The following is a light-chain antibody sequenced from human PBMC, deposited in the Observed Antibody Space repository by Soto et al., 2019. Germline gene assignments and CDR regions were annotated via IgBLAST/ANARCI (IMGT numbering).Light chain of an antibody. Sequence: DIQMTQSPSSLTASVGDRVTITCRASQSISSYLNWYQQKPGTAPKVLIYAASTLQSGVPSRFSGSGSGTDFTLTISTLQPEDVATYYCQQSYTIPRTFGPGTKLEIK. CDR2: AAS. CDR3: QQSYTIPRT. V-gene: IGKV1-39*01. CDR1: QSISSY. J-gene: IGKJ3*01.